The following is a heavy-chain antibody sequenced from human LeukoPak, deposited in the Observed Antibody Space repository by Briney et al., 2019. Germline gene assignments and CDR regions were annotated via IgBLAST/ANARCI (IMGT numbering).Heavy chain of an antibody. CDR3: ARYCSSTSCYSSAPDY. Sequence: GGSLRLSCAASGFTFSSYAMSWVRQAPGKGLEWVSAISGSGGSTYYADSVKGRFTISRDNSKNTLYLQMSSLRAEDTAVYYCARYCSSTSCYSSAPDYWGQGTLVTVSS. D-gene: IGHD2-2*02. CDR2: ISGSGGST. CDR1: GFTFSSYA. V-gene: IGHV3-23*01. J-gene: IGHJ4*02.